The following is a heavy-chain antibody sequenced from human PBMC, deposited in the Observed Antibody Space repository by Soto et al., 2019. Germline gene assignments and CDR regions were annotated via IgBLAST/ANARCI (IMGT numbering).Heavy chain of an antibody. D-gene: IGHD3-22*01. CDR1: GFTFSSYG. CDR2: ISYDGSNK. V-gene: IGHV3-30*18. Sequence: QVQLVESGGGVVQPGRSLRLSCAASGFTFSSYGMHWVRQAPGKGLEWVAVISYDGSNKYYADSVKGRFTISRDNSKNTLYLQMSSLRAEDTAVYYCAKDNYDSSGYYYVWGQGTLVTVSS. CDR3: AKDNYDSSGYYYV. J-gene: IGHJ4*02.